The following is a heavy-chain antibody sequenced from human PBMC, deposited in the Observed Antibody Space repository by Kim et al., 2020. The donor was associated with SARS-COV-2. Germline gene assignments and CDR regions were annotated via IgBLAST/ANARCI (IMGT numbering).Heavy chain of an antibody. Sequence: GGSLRLSCAASGFTVSSNYISWVRQAPGKGLEWVSVIYSGGSTYYADSVKGRFTISRDNSKNTLYLQMNSLRAEDTAVYYCARDGYYDSSGYYFVGAFDIWGQGTMVTVSS. CDR2: IYSGGST. CDR3: ARDGYYDSSGYYFVGAFDI. CDR1: GFTVSSNY. D-gene: IGHD3-22*01. J-gene: IGHJ3*02. V-gene: IGHV3-66*02.